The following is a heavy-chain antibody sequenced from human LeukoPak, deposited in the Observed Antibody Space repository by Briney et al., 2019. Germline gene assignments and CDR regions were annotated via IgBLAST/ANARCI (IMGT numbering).Heavy chain of an antibody. J-gene: IGHJ4*02. CDR2: IKQDGSVK. V-gene: IGHV3-7*01. D-gene: IGHD2-2*01. CDR1: GFTFTSYW. CDR3: LRDRRYCGSTNCVGLFDN. Sequence: GGSLRLSCAASGFTFTSYWMTWVRQAPGKGLEWVSNIKQDGSVKYYVDSVKGRFTISRDDAKNSLYLQMNSLRAEDTALYYCLRDRRYCGSTNCVGLFDNWGQGTLVTVSS.